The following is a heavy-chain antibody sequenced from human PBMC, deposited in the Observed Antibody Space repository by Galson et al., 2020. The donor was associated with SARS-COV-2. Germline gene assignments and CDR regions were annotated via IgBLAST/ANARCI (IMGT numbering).Heavy chain of an antibody. D-gene: IGHD2-15*01. J-gene: IGHJ4*02. V-gene: IGHV4-38-2*01. CDR1: GYSFSSGYF. Sequence: SETLSLTCLVSGYSFSSGYFWGWTRQPPGEGLEWMWCIYHSGATFYNPSLRSRLSMSVDTSNNTFSLNLISVTAADAAIYYCAAYSVMLVGPTPLRADYWGKGTLVTVSS. CDR3: AAYSVMLVGPTPLRADY. CDR2: IYHSGAT.